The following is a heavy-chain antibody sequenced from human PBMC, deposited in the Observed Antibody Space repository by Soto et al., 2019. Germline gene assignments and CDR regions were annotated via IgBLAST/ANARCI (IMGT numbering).Heavy chain of an antibody. D-gene: IGHD6-19*01. V-gene: IGHV1-69*06. CDR2: IIHIFGTA. CDR3: ARVSEYSSGWSPGDYYGMEV. Sequence: SVKASCKASWGTFCSSAISCVRQAPGQGLEWMGGIIHIFGTANYAQKFQGRVTITADKSTSTAYMELSSLRSEDTGVYYCARVSEYSSGWSPGDYYGMEVRGQGTTVTVS. J-gene: IGHJ6*02. CDR1: WGTFCSSA.